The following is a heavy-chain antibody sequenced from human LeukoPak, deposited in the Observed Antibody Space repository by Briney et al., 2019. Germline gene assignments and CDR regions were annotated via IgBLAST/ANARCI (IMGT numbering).Heavy chain of an antibody. CDR3: ASQYCSGGSCYKFDP. CDR1: GGSISSYY. CDR2: IYYSGST. Sequence: SETLSLTCTVSGGSISSYYWSWIRQPPGKGLEWIGYIYYSGSTNYNPSLKSRVTISVDTSKNQFSLKLSSVTAADTAVYYCASQYCSGGSCYKFDPWGQGTLVTVSS. V-gene: IGHV4-59*01. D-gene: IGHD2-15*01. J-gene: IGHJ5*02.